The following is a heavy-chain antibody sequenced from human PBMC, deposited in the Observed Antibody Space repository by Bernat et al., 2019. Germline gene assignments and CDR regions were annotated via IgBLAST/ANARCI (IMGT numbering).Heavy chain of an antibody. Sequence: QLQLQESGPGLVKPSETLSLTCTVSGGSISSSSYYWGWIRQPPGKGLEWLGYIYYSGTTNYNPSLKSRVTISVDTSKNQFSLRLSSVTAADTAVYYCARHGSWAAGEYQFDYWGQGTLVTVSS. CDR1: GGSISSSSYY. J-gene: IGHJ4*02. D-gene: IGHD3-10*01. CDR2: IYYSGTT. V-gene: IGHV4-61*05. CDR3: ARHGSWAAGEYQFDY.